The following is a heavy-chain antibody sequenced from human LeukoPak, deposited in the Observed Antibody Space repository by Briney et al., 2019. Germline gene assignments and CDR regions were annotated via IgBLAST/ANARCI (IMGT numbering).Heavy chain of an antibody. D-gene: IGHD1-1*01. CDR1: GFTFSSYA. CDR3: AKSRSGSANWALQIFDN. V-gene: IGHV3-23*01. J-gene: IGHJ4*02. Sequence: GGSLRLSCAASGFTFSSYAMSWVRQAPGKGLEWVSAISGSGGSTYYADSVKGRFTISRDNSKNTLYLQMNSLRAEDTAVYFCAKSRSGSANWALQIFDNWGQGTLVTVSS. CDR2: ISGSGGST.